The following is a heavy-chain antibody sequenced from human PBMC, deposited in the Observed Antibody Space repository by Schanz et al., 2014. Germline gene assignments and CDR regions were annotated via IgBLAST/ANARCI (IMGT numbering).Heavy chain of an antibody. J-gene: IGHJ6*02. V-gene: IGHV3-11*01. Sequence: QVQLVDSGGGLVKPGGSLRLSCAASGFTFSDYYMTWIRQAPGKGLEWVAVISDDGSGKYSADSVKGRFTISRDNGETSVYLQINSLRVEDTAVYYCARFLARYQYYGVDVWGQGTTVIVSS. D-gene: IGHD3-3*01. CDR2: ISDDGSGK. CDR1: GFTFSDYY. CDR3: ARFLARYQYYGVDV.